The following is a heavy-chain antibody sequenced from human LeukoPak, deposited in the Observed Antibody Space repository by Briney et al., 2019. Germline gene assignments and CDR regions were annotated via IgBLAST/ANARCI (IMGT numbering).Heavy chain of an antibody. Sequence: SETLSLTCTVSGGSISSYYWSWIRQPAGKGLEWIGRIYTSGSTNYNPSLKSRVTMSVDTSKNQFSLKLSSVTAADTAVYYCARSAASRYCSGGSCSDYGMDVRGQGTTVTVSS. CDR2: IYTSGST. D-gene: IGHD2-15*01. V-gene: IGHV4-4*07. J-gene: IGHJ6*02. CDR1: GGSISSYY. CDR3: ARSAASRYCSGGSCSDYGMDV.